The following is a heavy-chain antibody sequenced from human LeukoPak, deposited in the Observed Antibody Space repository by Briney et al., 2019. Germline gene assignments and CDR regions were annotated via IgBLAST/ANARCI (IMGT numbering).Heavy chain of an antibody. Sequence: GGSLRLSCAASGFTFSSYAMHWVRQAPGKGLEWVAVISYDGSNKYYADSVKGRFTISRDNSKNTLYLQMNSLRAEDTAMYYCAKDSAYYNDSSGNYYDWGQGTRVTVSS. CDR2: ISYDGSNK. V-gene: IGHV3-30*04. D-gene: IGHD3-22*01. CDR1: GFTFSSYA. CDR3: AKDSAYYNDSSGNYYD. J-gene: IGHJ4*02.